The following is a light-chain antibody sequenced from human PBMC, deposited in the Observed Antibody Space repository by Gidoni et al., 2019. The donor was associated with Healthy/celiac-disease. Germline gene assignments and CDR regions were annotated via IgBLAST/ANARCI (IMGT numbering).Light chain of an antibody. J-gene: IGLJ2*01. CDR1: SSDVGSYNL. CDR3: CSYAGNRGVV. CDR2: EVR. Sequence: QSALTQPASVSGSPGQSITISCTGTSSDVGSYNLVSWYQQHPSKAPKLMIYEVRKRPSGVSNRFSGSKSGNTASLTISGLQAGDEADYYRCSYAGNRGVVFGGGTKLTVL. V-gene: IGLV2-23*02.